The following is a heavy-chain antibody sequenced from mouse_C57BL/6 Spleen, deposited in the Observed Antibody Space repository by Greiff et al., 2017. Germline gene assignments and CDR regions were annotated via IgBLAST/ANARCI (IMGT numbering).Heavy chain of an antibody. Sequence: EVQGVESGGGLVKPGGSLKLSCAASGFTFSSYAMSWVRQTPEKRLEWVATISDGGSYTYYPDNVKGRFTISRDNAKNNLYLQMSHLKSEDTAMYYCARDMGFDYWGQGTTLTVSS. J-gene: IGHJ2*01. CDR3: ARDMGFDY. CDR1: GFTFSSYA. CDR2: ISDGGSYT. D-gene: IGHD1-1*02. V-gene: IGHV5-4*01.